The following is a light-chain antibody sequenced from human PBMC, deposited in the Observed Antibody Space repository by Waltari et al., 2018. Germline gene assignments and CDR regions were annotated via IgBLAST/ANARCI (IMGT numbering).Light chain of an antibody. CDR2: VNSDGSH. J-gene: IGLJ3*02. CDR1: SGHITNV. Sequence: QLELTQSPSASASLGASVKPTCTLRSGHITNVVAWHHQQPQKGARYLMKVNSDGSHSRGDEIPDRFSGSSSGAERYLTISSLQSEDEADYYCQTGGHGTWVFGGGTKLTVL. CDR3: QTGGHGTWV. V-gene: IGLV4-69*01.